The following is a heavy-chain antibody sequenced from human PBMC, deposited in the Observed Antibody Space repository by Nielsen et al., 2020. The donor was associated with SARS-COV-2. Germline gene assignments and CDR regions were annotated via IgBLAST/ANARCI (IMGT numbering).Heavy chain of an antibody. CDR3: ASLDYGDDEDY. V-gene: IGHV3-21*01. J-gene: IGHJ4*02. CDR2: ISGYSTFI. CDR1: GFTFSGYS. D-gene: IGHD4/OR15-4a*01. Sequence: GESLKISCAASGFTFSGYSMNWVRQAPGKGLEWVSSISGYSTFIKYADSVRGRFTISRDNAKKSLYLQMNSLRAEDTAVYYCASLDYGDDEDYWGQGTLVT.